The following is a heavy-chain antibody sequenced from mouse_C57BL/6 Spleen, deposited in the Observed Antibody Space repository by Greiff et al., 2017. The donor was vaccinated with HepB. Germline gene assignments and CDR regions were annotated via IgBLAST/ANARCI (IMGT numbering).Heavy chain of an antibody. Sequence: QVQLKESGPGLVKPSQSLFLTCSITGFPITSGYYWIWIRQSPGKPLEWMGYITHSGETFYNPSLQSPISITRETSKNQFFLQLNSVTTEDTAMYYCAGDRGGFYYSNYVFYAMDYWGQGTSVTVSS. V-gene: IGHV12-3*01. J-gene: IGHJ4*01. CDR3: AGDRGGFYYSNYVFYAMDY. D-gene: IGHD2-5*01. CDR2: ITHSGET. CDR1: GFPITSGYY.